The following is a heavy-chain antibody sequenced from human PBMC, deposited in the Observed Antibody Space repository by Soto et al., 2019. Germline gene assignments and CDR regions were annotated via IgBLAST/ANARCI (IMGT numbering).Heavy chain of an antibody. CDR3: AKSPQYSIGWPFHX. Sequence: EGSLRLSCAASGFTFSSCAMSWVRQAPGKGLEWVSAISGSGGSTYYEDSVKGRLTISRDNSKKTLYLQMNSLRAEDTAVYYCAKSPQYSIGWPFHXWGQGTLVTVSX. V-gene: IGHV3-23*01. D-gene: IGHD6-19*01. J-gene: IGHJ4*02. CDR2: ISGSGGST. CDR1: GFTFSSCA.